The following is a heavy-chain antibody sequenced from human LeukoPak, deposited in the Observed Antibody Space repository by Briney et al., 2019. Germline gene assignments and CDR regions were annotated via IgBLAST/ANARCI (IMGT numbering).Heavy chain of an antibody. CDR3: ARERRGGPFDY. Sequence: ASVKVSCTASGYTFTSYYMHWVRQAPGQGLEWMGIINPSGGSTSYAQKFQGRVTMTRDTSTSTVYMELSSLRSEDTAVYYCARERRGGPFDYWGQGTLVTVSS. J-gene: IGHJ4*02. D-gene: IGHD3-10*01. CDR2: INPSGGST. V-gene: IGHV1-46*01. CDR1: GYTFTSYY.